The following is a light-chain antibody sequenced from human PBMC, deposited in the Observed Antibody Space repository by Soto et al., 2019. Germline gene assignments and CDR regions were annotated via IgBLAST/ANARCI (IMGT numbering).Light chain of an antibody. CDR3: QQSYSAPHT. V-gene: IGKV1-39*01. CDR2: AAS. CDR1: QSISSS. J-gene: IGKJ2*01. Sequence: DIQMTQSPSSLSASVGDRVTITCRASQSISSSLNWYHQKPGKAPKLLIYAASSLQSGVPSRFSGSGSGTDFNLSISSLQPEDFATYYCQQSYSAPHTFGQGTKLEIK.